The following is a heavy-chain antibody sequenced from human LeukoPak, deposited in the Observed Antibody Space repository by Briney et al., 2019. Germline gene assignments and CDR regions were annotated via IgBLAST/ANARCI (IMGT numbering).Heavy chain of an antibody. CDR2: ISRSGDT. CDR3: AREGSSGYDFDY. D-gene: IGHD5-12*01. CDR1: GASISSSGYY. V-gene: IGHV4-31*03. J-gene: IGHJ4*02. Sequence: SQTLSLTCTVSGASISSSGYYWSWIRQHPGKGLEWIAYISRSGDTYYNPSLKSRLIISFDTSTHQFFLRLTSVTAADTAVYYCAREGSSGYDFDYWGQGTLVTVSS.